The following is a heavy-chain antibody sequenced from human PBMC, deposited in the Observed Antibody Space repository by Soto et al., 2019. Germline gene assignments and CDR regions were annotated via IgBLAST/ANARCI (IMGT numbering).Heavy chain of an antibody. CDR1: GFTFSSYT. V-gene: IGHV3-30-3*01. CDR3: ATAKSSSWHNFEC. J-gene: IGHJ4*02. Sequence: QVQLVESGGGVVQPGRSLRLSCAASGFTFSSYTMHWVRQAPVKGLEWVTVISYDGSNHYYADSVKGRFTISRDNSKNTLYLQMNSLRAEDTAVYYCATAKSSSWHNFECWGQGTLVTVSS. D-gene: IGHD6-13*01. CDR2: ISYDGSNH.